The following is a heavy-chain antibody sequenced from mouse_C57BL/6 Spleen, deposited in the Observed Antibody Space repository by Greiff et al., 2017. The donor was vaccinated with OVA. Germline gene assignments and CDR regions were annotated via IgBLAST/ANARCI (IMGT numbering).Heavy chain of an antibody. CDR2: IYPSDSET. Sequence: QVQLKQPGAELVRPGSSVKLSCKASGYTFTSYWMDWVKQRPGQGLEWIGNIYPSDSETHYNQKFKDKATLTVDKSSSTAYMQLSSLTSEDSAVYYCARCDGYLGYFDVWGTGTTVTVSS. V-gene: IGHV1-61*01. CDR3: ARCDGYLGYFDV. CDR1: GYTFTSYW. D-gene: IGHD2-3*01. J-gene: IGHJ1*03.